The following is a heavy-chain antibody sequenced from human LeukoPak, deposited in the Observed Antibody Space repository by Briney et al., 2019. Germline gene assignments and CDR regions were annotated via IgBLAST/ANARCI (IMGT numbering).Heavy chain of an antibody. Sequence: GGSLRLSCAASGFDVSINYMNWIRQSPEKGLEWVSIIHNDGSTYYADSVKSRFTVSRDNSKNTVSLQMDSLRVDDTGIYYCARGFLQLTPYYFDYWGQGALVTVSS. D-gene: IGHD1-1*01. V-gene: IGHV3-66*01. CDR3: ARGFLQLTPYYFDY. CDR1: GFDVSINY. CDR2: IHNDGST. J-gene: IGHJ4*02.